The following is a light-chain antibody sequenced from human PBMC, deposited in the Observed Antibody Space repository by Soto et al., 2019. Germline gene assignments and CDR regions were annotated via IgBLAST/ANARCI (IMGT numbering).Light chain of an antibody. CDR1: QGISSY. Sequence: IQLTQSPSSLSASVGDRVTITCRASQGISSYLGWYQQKPGKAPNLLIYDASTLHSGVPSGFSGGGSGTDFTLTISSLQPEDSAVYYCQQYNDWPLTFGGGTKVDIK. V-gene: IGKV1-9*01. CDR2: DAS. CDR3: QQYNDWPLT. J-gene: IGKJ4*01.